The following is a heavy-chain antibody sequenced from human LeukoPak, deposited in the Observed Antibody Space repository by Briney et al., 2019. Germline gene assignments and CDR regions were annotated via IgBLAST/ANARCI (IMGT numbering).Heavy chain of an antibody. CDR2: IIPIFGIA. Sequence: ASVKVSCKASGGTFSSYAISWVRQAPGQGLEWMGRIIPIFGIANYAQKFQGRVTITADKSTSTAYMELSSLRSEDTAVYYCARTAPMSNYGSGSYYLDYWGQGTLVTVSS. D-gene: IGHD3-10*01. CDR1: GGTFSSYA. CDR3: ARTAPMSNYGSGSYYLDY. V-gene: IGHV1-69*04. J-gene: IGHJ4*02.